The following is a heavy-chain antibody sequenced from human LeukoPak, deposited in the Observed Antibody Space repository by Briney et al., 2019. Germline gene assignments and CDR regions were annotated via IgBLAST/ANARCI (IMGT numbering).Heavy chain of an antibody. Sequence: PSETLSLTCAVYDGSFSGHYWSWVRQAPGKGLEWVSAISGSGGSTYYADSVKGRFTISRDNSKNTLYLQMNSLRAEDTAVYYCAKDIYYYGSGSQPDYYYYYGMDVWGQGTTVTVSS. CDR1: DGSFSGHY. J-gene: IGHJ6*02. CDR2: ISGSGGST. D-gene: IGHD3-10*01. CDR3: AKDIYYYGSGSQPDYYYYYGMDV. V-gene: IGHV3-23*01.